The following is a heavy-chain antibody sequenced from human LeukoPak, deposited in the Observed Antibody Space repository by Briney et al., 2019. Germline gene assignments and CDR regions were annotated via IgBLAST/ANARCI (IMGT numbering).Heavy chain of an antibody. CDR3: SNTRDGYNGNYFDY. CDR2: INPNSGGT. V-gene: IGHV1-2*06. D-gene: IGHD5-24*01. Sequence: ASVKVSCKASGYTFTGYYMHWVRQAPGQGLEWMGRINPNSGGTNYAQKFQGRVTMTRDTSISTAYMELSRLRSDDTAVYYCSNTRDGYNGNYFDYWGQGTLVTVSS. J-gene: IGHJ4*02. CDR1: GYTFTGYY.